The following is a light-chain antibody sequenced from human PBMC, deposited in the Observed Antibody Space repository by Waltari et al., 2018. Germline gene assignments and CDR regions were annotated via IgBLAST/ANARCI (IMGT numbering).Light chain of an antibody. CDR2: SVD. V-gene: IGLV1-44*01. CDR1: SSNIGDDT. J-gene: IGLJ3*02. CDR3: AIWDGSLNGPV. Sequence: QSVLTQPPSASGTPGQRVTISCSGISSNIGDDTISWYQQLPGPAPKPLSYSVDHRPSGVPDRVAGSKSGTSASLAISGLQSEDEADYYCAIWDGSLNGPVYGGGTKLTVL.